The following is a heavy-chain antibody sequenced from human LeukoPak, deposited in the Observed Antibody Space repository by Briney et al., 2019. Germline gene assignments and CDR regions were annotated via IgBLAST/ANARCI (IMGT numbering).Heavy chain of an antibody. CDR2: IYTSGST. CDR3: ARDRYGYPTAYYMDV. Sequence: PSETLCLTCTASGCSISSYYWSWIRQPAGKGLEWIGRIYTSGSTKYNAYLKSRVTMSVDTSKNQFSLKLSSVTAADTAVYYCARDRYGYPTAYYMDVWGKGTTVTVSS. D-gene: IGHD5-18*01. J-gene: IGHJ6*03. CDR1: GCSISSYY. V-gene: IGHV4-4*07.